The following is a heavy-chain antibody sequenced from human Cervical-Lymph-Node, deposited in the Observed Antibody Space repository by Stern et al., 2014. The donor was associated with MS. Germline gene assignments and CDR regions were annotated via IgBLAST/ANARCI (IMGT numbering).Heavy chain of an antibody. J-gene: IGHJ6*02. CDR3: ASPVTLTVGAMDV. Sequence: QVQLVQSGAEVKKPGSSVKVSCKASGGTFSTYPIIWVRQAPGQGLEWMGGIIPVFGTANSAQKFQGRVTIAAADSTSSAYMELSSLRSEDTAVYCWASPVTLTVGAMDVWGQGTTITVSS. CDR2: IIPVFGTA. CDR1: GGTFSTYP. V-gene: IGHV1-69*01. D-gene: IGHD4-17*01.